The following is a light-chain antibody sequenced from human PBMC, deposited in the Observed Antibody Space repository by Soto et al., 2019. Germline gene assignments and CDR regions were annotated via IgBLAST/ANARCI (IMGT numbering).Light chain of an antibody. CDR2: GAS. Sequence: EIVLTQSPGTLSLSPGERATLSCRASQSVSSSYLGWYQQKPGQAPRLLIYGASTRATGIPDRFSGSGSGTDFPLTISRLDPEEFAVYYCQQYGGSSLYTFGQGTKLEIK. CDR3: QQYGGSSLYT. V-gene: IGKV3-20*01. CDR1: QSVSSSY. J-gene: IGKJ2*01.